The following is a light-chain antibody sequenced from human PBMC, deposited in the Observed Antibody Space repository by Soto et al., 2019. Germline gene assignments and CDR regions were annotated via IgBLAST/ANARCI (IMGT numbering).Light chain of an antibody. Sequence: DIVMTPSPLSLPVTPGEPASISCRSSQSLQNTNGYNYLDWYVQKPGQSPQIMIYLASNRASGVPDRFICSGSCTDFTVKINGVEAAEVGIDYCMDALQTATFGHGT. CDR3: MDALQTAT. CDR2: LAS. J-gene: IGKJ1*01. V-gene: IGKV2-28*01. CDR1: QSLQNTNGYNY.